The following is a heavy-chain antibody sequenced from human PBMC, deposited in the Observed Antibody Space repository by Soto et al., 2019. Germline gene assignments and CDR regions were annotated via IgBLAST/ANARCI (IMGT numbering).Heavy chain of an antibody. CDR3: AGGDSSSALYGYYGMDV. D-gene: IGHD6-6*01. CDR2: TYYRSKRYN. V-gene: IGHV6-1*01. CDR1: GDSVSSYSAA. J-gene: IGHJ6*02. Sequence: QSQTLSLTCAISGDSVSSYSAAWNWIRQSPSRGLEWLGRTYYRSKRYNDYAVSVKSRMTIIPDTSKNQFSLQLNSVPTEDSAVYYCAGGDSSSALYGYYGMDVWGQGTTVTVSS.